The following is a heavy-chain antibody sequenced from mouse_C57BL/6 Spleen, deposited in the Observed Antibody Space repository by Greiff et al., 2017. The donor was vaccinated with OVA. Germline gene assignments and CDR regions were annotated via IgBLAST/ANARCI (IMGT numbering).Heavy chain of an antibody. D-gene: IGHD2-3*01. J-gene: IGHJ2*01. CDR2: IDPSDSDT. CDR1: GYTFTSYW. V-gene: IGHV1-52*01. CDR3: ARRDDGSLDY. Sequence: QVQLQQPGAELVRPGSSVKLSCKASGYTFTSYWMHWVKQRPIQGLEWIGNIDPSDSDTHYNQKFKDKATFTVDKSYSTAYMQLSSLTSEDSAVYYCARRDDGSLDYWGQGTTLTVSS.